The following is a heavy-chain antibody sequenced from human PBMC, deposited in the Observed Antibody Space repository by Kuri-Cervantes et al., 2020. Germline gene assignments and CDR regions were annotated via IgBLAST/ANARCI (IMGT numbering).Heavy chain of an antibody. J-gene: IGHJ4*02. D-gene: IGHD3-9*01. CDR1: GFTFDDYA. Sequence: SLKISCAASGFTFDDYAMHWVRQGAGKGLEWVSGISWNSGSTVYADSVRGRFTIPRDNAKNSLYLQMNSLRPEDTALYFCAKAANYDILTGYFPRWGQGTLVTVSS. CDR2: ISWNSGST. V-gene: IGHV3-9*01. CDR3: AKAANYDILTGYFPR.